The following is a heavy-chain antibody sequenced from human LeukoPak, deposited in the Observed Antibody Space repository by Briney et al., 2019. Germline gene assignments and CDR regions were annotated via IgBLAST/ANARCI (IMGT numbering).Heavy chain of an antibody. CDR1: GFTFSSYE. Sequence: GGSLRLSCAASGFTFSSYEMNWVRQAPGEGLEWVSYISSSGTTIYYADSVKGRFTISRDNAKNSLYLQMNSLRAEDTAVYYCAELGITMIGGAWGQGTLVTVSS. J-gene: IGHJ5*02. CDR3: AELGITMIGGA. V-gene: IGHV3-48*03. D-gene: IGHD3-10*02. CDR2: ISSSGTTI.